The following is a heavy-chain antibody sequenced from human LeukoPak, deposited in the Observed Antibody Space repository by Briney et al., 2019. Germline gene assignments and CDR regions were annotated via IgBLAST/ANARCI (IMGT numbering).Heavy chain of an antibody. CDR3: ARGAESYYDRHFDY. J-gene: IGHJ4*02. Sequence: PSETLSLTCTVSAGSISTYYWSWIRQPPGKGLEWIGYVYYTGNTDYKPSLKSRVTISVDTSKKQFSLNLRSVSAADTAVYYCARGAESYYDRHFDYWGQGILVTVSS. CDR2: VYYTGNT. D-gene: IGHD1-26*01. CDR1: AGSISTYY. V-gene: IGHV4-59*01.